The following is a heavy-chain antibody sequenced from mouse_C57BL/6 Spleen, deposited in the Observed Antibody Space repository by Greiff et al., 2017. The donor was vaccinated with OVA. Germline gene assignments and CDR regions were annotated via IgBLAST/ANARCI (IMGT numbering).Heavy chain of an antibody. Sequence: EVHLVESGGGLVKPGGSLKLSCAASGFTFSDYGMHWVRQAPEKGLEWVAYISSGSSTIYYADTVKGRFTISRDNDKNTLFLQMTSLRSEDTAMYYCAREGLRRDYAMDYWGQGTSVTVSS. V-gene: IGHV5-17*01. CDR1: GFTFSDYG. CDR2: ISSGSSTI. J-gene: IGHJ4*01. CDR3: AREGLRRDYAMDY. D-gene: IGHD2-4*01.